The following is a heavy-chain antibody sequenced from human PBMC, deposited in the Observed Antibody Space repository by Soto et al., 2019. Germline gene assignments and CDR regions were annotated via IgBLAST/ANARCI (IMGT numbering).Heavy chain of an antibody. CDR1: NGSVSAYS. CDR2: VSHSGRS. Sequence: QVHLQESGPGLVQPSETLSLTCTVSNGSVSAYSWAWIRQPPGKGLEWIGYVSHSGRSRNHPSLGTQVSISLDTSNNHVSLRMASVSAAVTAVYYCARTQGAAVAGHFASWGLGTLVIVSS. V-gene: IGHV4-59*02. J-gene: IGHJ5*01. CDR3: ARTQGAAVAGHFAS. D-gene: IGHD6-13*01.